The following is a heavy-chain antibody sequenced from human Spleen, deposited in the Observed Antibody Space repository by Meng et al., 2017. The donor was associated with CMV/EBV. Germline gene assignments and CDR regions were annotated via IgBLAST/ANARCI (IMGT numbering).Heavy chain of an antibody. Sequence: TDYYIHWVRQARGQGLEWMGWINPNSAGTNYAQKFQGRVTRTRDTSISTAYMELSRLRSDDTAVYYCARLGYCTSNSCYMVSNYYFDSWGQGALVTVSS. J-gene: IGHJ4*02. CDR1: TDYY. V-gene: IGHV1-2*02. CDR3: ARLGYCTSNSCYMVSNYYFDS. D-gene: IGHD2-2*02. CDR2: INPNSAGT.